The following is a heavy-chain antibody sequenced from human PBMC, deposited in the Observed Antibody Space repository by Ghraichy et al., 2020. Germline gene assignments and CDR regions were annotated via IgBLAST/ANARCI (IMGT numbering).Heavy chain of an antibody. CDR2: ISETSDYI. Sequence: GGSLRLSCAATGFNFRSHCMNWVRQAPGKGLEWVSFISETSDYIYYADSVEGRFTISRDNAKNSLYLQMDSLRAEDTAVYYCARVKSSCSSSACPSFDPWGQGTLVTVSS. J-gene: IGHJ5*02. CDR1: GFNFRSHC. D-gene: IGHD2-15*01. CDR3: ARVKSSCSSSACPSFDP. V-gene: IGHV3-21*01.